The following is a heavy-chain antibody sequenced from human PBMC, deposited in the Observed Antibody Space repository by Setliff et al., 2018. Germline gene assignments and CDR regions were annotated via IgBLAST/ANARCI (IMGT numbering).Heavy chain of an antibody. CDR1: GYTFAKYG. V-gene: IGHV1-18*01. CDR3: VRDRAAIVVGPPTATFDI. Sequence: ASVKVSCKAFGYTFAKYGTSWVRQAPGQGLEWMGWISGYNGYTVYAQKLQGRVTLTTDTSTGTAYMEVRSLRSDDTAQYYCVRDRAAIVVGPPTATFDIWGQGTMVTVSS. CDR2: ISGYNGYT. J-gene: IGHJ3*02. D-gene: IGHD2-2*01.